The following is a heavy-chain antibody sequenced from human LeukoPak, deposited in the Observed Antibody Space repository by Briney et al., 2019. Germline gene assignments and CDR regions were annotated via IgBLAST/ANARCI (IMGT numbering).Heavy chain of an antibody. CDR2: ISGSGGST. CDR1: GFTFSSYA. D-gene: IGHD5-12*01. V-gene: IGHV3-23*01. CDR3: AKDRLYSGYDRRKEAFDY. J-gene: IGHJ4*02. Sequence: SGGSLRLSCAASGFTFSSYAMSWVRQAPGKGLEWVSAISGSGGSTYYADSVKGRFTISRDNSKNTLYLQMNSLRAEDTAVYYCAKDRLYSGYDRRKEAFDYWGQGTLVTVSS.